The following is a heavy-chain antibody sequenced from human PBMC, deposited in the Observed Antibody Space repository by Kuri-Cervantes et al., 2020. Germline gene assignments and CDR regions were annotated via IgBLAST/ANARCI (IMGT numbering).Heavy chain of an antibody. CDR1: GYTLTSYG. J-gene: IGHJ4*02. V-gene: IGHV1-18*01. D-gene: IGHD6-13*01. CDR3: AREGHSSSWYN. Sequence: ASVKVSCKASGYTLTSYGISWVRQAPGQGLEWMGWISAYNGNTNYAQKFQGRVTITADESTSTAYMELSSLRSEDTAVYYCAREGHSSSWYNWGRGTLVTVSS. CDR2: ISAYNGNT.